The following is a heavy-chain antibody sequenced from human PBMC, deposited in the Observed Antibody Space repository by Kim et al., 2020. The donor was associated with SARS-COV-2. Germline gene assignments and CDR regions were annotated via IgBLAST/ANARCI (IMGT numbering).Heavy chain of an antibody. CDR3: LKGGWGWIWDY. D-gene: IGHD2-21*01. CDR1: GFTFFGHA. CDR2: IAGSDGTT. V-gene: IGHV3-23*01. Sequence: GGSLRLSCTTSGFTFFGHAMSWVRQAPGKGLEWVSSIAGSDGTTYYVDSVKGRFSISRDDSRNTLYLQMSALRADDTAAYYCLKGGWGWIWDYWGQGTLV. J-gene: IGHJ4*02.